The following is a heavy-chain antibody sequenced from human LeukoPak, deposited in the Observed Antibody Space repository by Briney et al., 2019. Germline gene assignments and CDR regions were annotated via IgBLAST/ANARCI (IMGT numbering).Heavy chain of an antibody. V-gene: IGHV3-30*18. Sequence: GRSLRLSCAASGFTFSSYGMHWVRQAPGKGLEWVAVISYDGSNKYYADSVKGRFTISRDNSKNTLYLQMNSLRAEDTAVYYCAKDSGGSGYVSMDVWGKGTTVTVSS. CDR3: AKDSGGSGYVSMDV. J-gene: IGHJ6*03. CDR1: GFTFSSYG. CDR2: ISYDGSNK. D-gene: IGHD5-12*01.